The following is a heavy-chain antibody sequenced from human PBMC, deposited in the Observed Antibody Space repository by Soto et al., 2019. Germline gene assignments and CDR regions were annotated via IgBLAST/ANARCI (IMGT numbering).Heavy chain of an antibody. CDR3: AREDIVVVPAAMDRYYYYYGMDV. Sequence: QVQLVQSGAEVKKPGSSVKVSCKASGGTFSSYAISWVRQAPGQGLEWMGGIIPIFGTANYAQKFQCRVTITADESTSTAYMELSSLRSEDTAVYYCAREDIVVVPAAMDRYYYYYGMDVWGQGTTVTVSS. J-gene: IGHJ6*02. V-gene: IGHV1-69*01. CDR2: IIPIFGTA. D-gene: IGHD2-2*01. CDR1: GGTFSSYA.